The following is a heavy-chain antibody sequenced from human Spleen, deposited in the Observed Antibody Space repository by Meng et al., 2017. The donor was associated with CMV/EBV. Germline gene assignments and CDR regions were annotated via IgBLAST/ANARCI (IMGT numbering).Heavy chain of an antibody. CDR3: ARDAYTSGWYFDY. J-gene: IGHJ4*02. V-gene: IGHV3-48*04. CDR2: ISSSSSTI. CDR1: GFTFSSYS. Sequence: GESLKISCAASGFTFSSYSMNWVRQAPGKGLEWVSYISSSSSTIYYADSVKGRFTISRDNAKNSLYLEMNSLRAEDTAIYYCARDAYTSGWYFDYWGRGTLVTVSS. D-gene: IGHD6-19*01.